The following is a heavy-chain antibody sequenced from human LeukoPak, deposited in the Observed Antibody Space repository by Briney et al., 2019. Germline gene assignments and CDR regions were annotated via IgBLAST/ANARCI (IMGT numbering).Heavy chain of an antibody. Sequence: GGSLRISCADSGFTFSSYDMDWIRQATGKGLEWVSAIGTAGDTYYPGSVKGRFTISRENAKNSLYLQMNSLRAGDTAVYYCARVQGLDFRWYFDLWGRGTLVTVSS. CDR2: IGTAGDT. V-gene: IGHV3-13*01. CDR1: GFTFSSYD. J-gene: IGHJ2*01. CDR3: ARVQGLDFRWYFDL.